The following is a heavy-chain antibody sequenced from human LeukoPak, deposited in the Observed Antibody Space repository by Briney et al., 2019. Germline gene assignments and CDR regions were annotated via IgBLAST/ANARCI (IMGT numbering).Heavy chain of an antibody. CDR1: GFTVSSYA. Sequence: GGSLRLSCAASGFTVSSYAMHWVRQAPGKGLEWVAVISYDGSNKYYADSVKGRFTISRDNSKNTLYLQMNSLRAEDTAVYYCARDYCSSTSCYGMDVWGQGTTVTVSS. J-gene: IGHJ6*02. CDR3: ARDYCSSTSCYGMDV. V-gene: IGHV3-30*04. CDR2: ISYDGSNK. D-gene: IGHD2-2*01.